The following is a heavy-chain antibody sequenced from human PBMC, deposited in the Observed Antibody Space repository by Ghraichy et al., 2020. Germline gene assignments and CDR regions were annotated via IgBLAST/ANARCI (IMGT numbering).Heavy chain of an antibody. CDR3: AAGLGYSGYVSGPWLCDYYYSMDV. J-gene: IGHJ6*03. Sequence: SVKVSCKASGFTFTSSAVQWVRQARGQSLEWIGWIVVGSGNTNYAQKFQERVTITRDMATSTAYMELSSLRSADTAVYYCAAGLGYSGYVSGPWLCDYYYSMDVWGKGTTVTVSS. CDR2: IVVGSGNT. V-gene: IGHV1-58*01. D-gene: IGHD5-12*01. CDR1: GFTFTSSA.